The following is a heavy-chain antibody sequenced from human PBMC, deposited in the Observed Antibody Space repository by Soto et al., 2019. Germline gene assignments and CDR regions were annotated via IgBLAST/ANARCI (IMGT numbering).Heavy chain of an antibody. CDR1: GYTFTSYG. CDR3: ARVWSIAVAGTSAFDI. CDR2: ISAYNGNT. D-gene: IGHD6-19*01. Sequence: ASVKVSCKASGYTFTSYGISWVRQAPGQGLEWMGWISAYNGNTNYAQKLQGRVTMTTDTSTSTAYMELRSLRSDDTAVYYCARVWSIAVAGTSAFDIWGQGTMVTVS. V-gene: IGHV1-18*01. J-gene: IGHJ3*02.